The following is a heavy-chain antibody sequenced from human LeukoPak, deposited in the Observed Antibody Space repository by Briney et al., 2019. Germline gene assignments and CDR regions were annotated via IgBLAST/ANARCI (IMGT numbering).Heavy chain of an antibody. CDR3: ATNIVGPTLDY. J-gene: IGHJ4*02. D-gene: IGHD1-26*01. V-gene: IGHV3-33*01. CDR1: GFTFSSYG. Sequence: GGSLRLSCAASGFTFSSYGMHWVRQAPGKGLEWVAVIWYDGSNKYYADSVKGRFTISRDNSKNTLYLQMNSLRAEDTAVYYCATNIVGPTLDYWGQGTLVTVSS. CDR2: IWYDGSNK.